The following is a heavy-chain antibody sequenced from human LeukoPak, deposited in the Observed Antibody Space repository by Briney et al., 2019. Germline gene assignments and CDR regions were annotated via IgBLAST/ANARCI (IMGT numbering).Heavy chain of an antibody. V-gene: IGHV3-30*18. D-gene: IGHD3-16*01. CDR1: GFTFSNYG. CDR3: AKRGDGGHKSLEY. Sequence: GTSLRLPCAASGFTFSNYGMHWVRQAPGKGLEWVATITYDGSSEYYADSVKDRFIVSRDNSKNTLYLQMSSLKTEDTAVYYCAKRGDGGHKSLEYWGQGTLVIVSS. CDR2: ITYDGSSE. J-gene: IGHJ4*02.